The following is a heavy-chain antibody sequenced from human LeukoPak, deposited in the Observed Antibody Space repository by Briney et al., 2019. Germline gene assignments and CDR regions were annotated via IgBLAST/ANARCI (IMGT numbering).Heavy chain of an antibody. CDR3: ATGYDSSGYIL. CDR2: ISGSGGST. D-gene: IGHD3-22*01. V-gene: IGHV3-23*01. CDR1: GFTFSSYA. Sequence: QPGRSLRLSCAASGFTFSSYAMSWVRQAPGKGLEWVSAISGSGGSTYYADSVEGRFTISRDNSKNTLYLQMNSLRAEDTAVYYCATGYDSSGYILWGQGTLVTVSS. J-gene: IGHJ4*02.